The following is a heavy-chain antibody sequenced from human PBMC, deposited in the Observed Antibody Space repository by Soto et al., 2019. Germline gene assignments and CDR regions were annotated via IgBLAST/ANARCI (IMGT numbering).Heavy chain of an antibody. V-gene: IGHV3-48*02. D-gene: IGHD3-10*01. CDR1: GFTFSSYS. Sequence: PGGSLRLSCAASGFTFSSYSMNWVRQAPGKGLEWVSYISSSSSTIYYADSVKGRFTISRDNAKNSLYLQMNSLRDEDTAVYYCARDLTADYGSGSYYNYYYYGMDVWGQGTPVTVSS. J-gene: IGHJ6*02. CDR3: ARDLTADYGSGSYYNYYYYGMDV. CDR2: ISSSSSTI.